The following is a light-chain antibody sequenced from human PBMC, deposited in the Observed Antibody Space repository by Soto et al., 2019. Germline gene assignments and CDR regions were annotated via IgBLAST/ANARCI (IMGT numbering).Light chain of an antibody. J-gene: IGKJ1*01. CDR2: GAS. V-gene: IGKV3-20*01. Sequence: ESVLTQSAGTLSLSPGERATLSCRASQSVSSSYLAWYQQKPGQAPRLLIYGASSRATGIPDRFSGSGSGTDFTLTISRLEPEDFAVYYCQQYGSSPGWTFGQGTKVDIK. CDR3: QQYGSSPGWT. CDR1: QSVSSSY.